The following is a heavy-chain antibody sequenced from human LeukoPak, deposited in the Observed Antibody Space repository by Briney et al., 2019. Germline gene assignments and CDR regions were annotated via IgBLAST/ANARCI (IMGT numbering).Heavy chain of an antibody. CDR1: GFTFSYYS. CDR3: ARDEEGPTD. V-gene: IGHV3-7*01. CDR2: IKQDGSEE. Sequence: GGSLRLSCAASGFTFSYYSMNWVRQAPGKGLEWVANIKQDGSEEYYVDSVKGRFTIFKDNAKDSLYLQMHSLRVEDTAVYYCARDEEGPTDLGQGTLVTVSS. J-gene: IGHJ4*02.